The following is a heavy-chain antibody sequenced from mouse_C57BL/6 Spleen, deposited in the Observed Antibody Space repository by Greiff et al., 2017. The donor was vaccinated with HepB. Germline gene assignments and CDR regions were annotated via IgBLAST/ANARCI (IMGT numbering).Heavy chain of an antibody. D-gene: IGHD4-1*01. Sequence: QVQLQQSGAELVRPGASVTLSCKASGYTFTDYEMHWVKQTPVHGLEWIGAIDPDTGGTAYNQKFKGKATLTADKSSSTAYMELRSLTSEDSAVYYCTRDLTGTEYAMDDWGQGTSVTVSS. V-gene: IGHV1-15*01. CDR3: TRDLTGTEYAMDD. CDR1: GYTFTDYE. J-gene: IGHJ4*01. CDR2: IDPDTGGT.